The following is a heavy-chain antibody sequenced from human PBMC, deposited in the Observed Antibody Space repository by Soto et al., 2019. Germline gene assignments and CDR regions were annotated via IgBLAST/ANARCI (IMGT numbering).Heavy chain of an antibody. CDR2: MSPNSGNT. J-gene: IGHJ4*02. CDR1: GYTFTSFD. D-gene: IGHD6-25*01. Sequence: ASVKVSCKASGYTFTSFDINWVRQAAGQGLEWMGWMSPNSGNTDYIQKFQGRVTMTRDTSTSTAYMGLSSLRSEDTAVYYCARGVAAGYDYWGQGTLVTVSS. V-gene: IGHV1-8*01. CDR3: ARGVAAGYDY.